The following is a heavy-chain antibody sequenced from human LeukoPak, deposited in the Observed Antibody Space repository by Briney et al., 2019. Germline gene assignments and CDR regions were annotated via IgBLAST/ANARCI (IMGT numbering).Heavy chain of an antibody. V-gene: IGHV1-18*01. D-gene: IGHD2-2*01. J-gene: IGHJ5*02. Sequence: ASVKVSCKASGYTFTSYGISWVRQAPGQGLEWMGWISAYNGNTNYAQKLQGRVTMTTDTSTSTAYMELRRLRSDDTAVYYCARIYCSSTNCSPRWFDPWGQGTLVTVSS. CDR3: ARIYCSSTNCSPRWFDP. CDR2: ISAYNGNT. CDR1: GYTFTSYG.